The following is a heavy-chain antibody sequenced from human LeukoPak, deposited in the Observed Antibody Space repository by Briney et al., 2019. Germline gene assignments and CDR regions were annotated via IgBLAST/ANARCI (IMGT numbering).Heavy chain of an antibody. V-gene: IGHV4-39*01. J-gene: IGHJ5*02. Sequence: SETLSLTCTVSGGSISSSTYYGGWVRQPPGEGLEWIGNIYYSGNTDYDPSLKSRVTISVDTSKNQFSLNLTSVTAEDMAVYYCPTQGKYYDVWRGYSPFDPWAQGPLVPVSS. CDR2: IYYSGNT. D-gene: IGHD3-3*01. CDR1: GGSISSSTYY. CDR3: PTQGKYYDVWRGYSPFDP.